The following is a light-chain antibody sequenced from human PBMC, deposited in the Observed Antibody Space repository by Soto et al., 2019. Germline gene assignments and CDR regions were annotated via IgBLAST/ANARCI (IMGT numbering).Light chain of an antibody. CDR1: QRVGSSY. J-gene: IGKJ4*01. V-gene: IGKV3-20*01. CDR3: QQYGSSPFT. CDR2: GAS. Sequence: EVVLTQSPGTLSLSPGEGATLSCKATQRVGSSYLAWDQQKPGQAPRLLIYGASNRATGIPDRFSGSGSGTDFILSISRLEPEDVAGYFCQQYGSSPFTFGGGTKVEV.